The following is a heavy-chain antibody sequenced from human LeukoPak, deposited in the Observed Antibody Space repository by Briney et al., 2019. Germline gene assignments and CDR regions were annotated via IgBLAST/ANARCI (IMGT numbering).Heavy chain of an antibody. V-gene: IGHV3-48*03. J-gene: IGHJ4*02. Sequence: GGSRRLSCAASGFTFSSYEMNWVRRAPGKGLEWVSYISSSGSTIYYADSVKGRFTISRDNAKNSLYLQMNSLRAEDTAVYYCAREVTIAAPDYWGQGTLVTVSS. CDR3: AREVTIAAPDY. CDR2: ISSSGSTI. D-gene: IGHD6-13*01. CDR1: GFTFSSYE.